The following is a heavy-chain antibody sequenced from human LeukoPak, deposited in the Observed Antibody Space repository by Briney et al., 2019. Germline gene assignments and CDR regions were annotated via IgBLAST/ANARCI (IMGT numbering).Heavy chain of an antibody. Sequence: QSGGSLRLSCAASTFTFSDYVMHRVRQAPGKGPEWVAVISENGNTKIYADSVKGRFTISGDNSENTLYLQMNSLRADDTAIYYCATKGGGSGSFDYFDNWGQGALVTVSS. D-gene: IGHD3-10*01. J-gene: IGHJ4*02. CDR1: TFTFSDYV. V-gene: IGHV3-30-3*01. CDR2: ISENGNTK. CDR3: ATKGGGSGSFDYFDN.